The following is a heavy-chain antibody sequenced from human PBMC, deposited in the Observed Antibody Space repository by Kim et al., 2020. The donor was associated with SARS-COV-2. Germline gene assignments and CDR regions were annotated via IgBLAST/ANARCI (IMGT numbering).Heavy chain of an antibody. CDR1: GGSFSGYY. CDR2: INHSGST. CDR3: ARYAYYYYGMDV. Sequence: SETLSLTCAVYGGSFSGYYWSWIRQPPGKGLEWIGEINHSGSTNYNPSLKSRVTISVDTSKNQFSLKLSSVTAADTAVYYCARYAYYYYGMDVWGQGTT. V-gene: IGHV4-34*01. J-gene: IGHJ6*02.